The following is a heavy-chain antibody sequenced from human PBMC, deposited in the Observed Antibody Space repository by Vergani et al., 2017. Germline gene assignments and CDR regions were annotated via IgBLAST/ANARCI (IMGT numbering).Heavy chain of an antibody. D-gene: IGHD6-6*01. Sequence: EVQLEESGGGLVLPGRSLRLSCVASGFTSAGYAMHWVRQAPGKGLEWVSGISWNSNSIGYADSVKGRFTISRDNAKNSLYLHMNSLRAEDTALYYCAKDLGTSSGGGWFDPWGQGTLVTVSS. V-gene: IGHV3-9*02. CDR1: GFTSAGYA. CDR3: AKDLGTSSGGGWFDP. J-gene: IGHJ5*02. CDR2: ISWNSNSI.